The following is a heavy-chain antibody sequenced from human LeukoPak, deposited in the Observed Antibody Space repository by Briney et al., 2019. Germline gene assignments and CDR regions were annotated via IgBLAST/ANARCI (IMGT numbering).Heavy chain of an antibody. D-gene: IGHD3-22*01. CDR3: ARADSSGYYYVLGVDWFDP. J-gene: IGHJ5*02. Sequence: SETLSLTCTVSGGSISSSSYYWGWIRQPPGKGLEWIGSIYYSGSTYYNPSLKSRVTISVDTSKNQFSLKLSSVTAADTAVYYCARADSSGYYYVLGVDWFDPWGQGTLVTVSS. CDR1: GGSISSSSYY. CDR2: IYYSGST. V-gene: IGHV4-39*07.